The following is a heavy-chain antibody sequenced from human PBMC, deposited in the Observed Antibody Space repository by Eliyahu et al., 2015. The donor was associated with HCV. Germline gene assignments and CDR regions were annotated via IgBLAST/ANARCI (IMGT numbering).Heavy chain of an antibody. V-gene: IGHV1-18*01. CDR3: VLKMGGFDNVLGDH. J-gene: IGHJ4*02. Sequence: QVQLVQSGPEVKKPGASVXVSCXASGYIFNTYGITWVRQXPGQGFEWVGWINSNGDNTNYAQKLQGRVTMTTDASTTTTYMELRSLTSDDTAIYYCVLKMGGFDNVLGDHWGQGTLVTVSS. CDR1: GYIFNTYG. D-gene: IGHD5-12*01. CDR2: INSNGDNT.